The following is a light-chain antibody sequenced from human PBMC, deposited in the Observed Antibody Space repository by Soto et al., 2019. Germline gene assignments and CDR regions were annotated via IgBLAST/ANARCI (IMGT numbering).Light chain of an antibody. CDR3: SSYAGSNNLV. V-gene: IGLV2-8*01. Sequence: QSALTQPPSASGSPGQSVTISCTGTSSDVGTYNSVSWYQQHPGKAPKLMIYEVSKRPSGVPDRFSGSKSGNTAPLTVSGLQAEDEADYYCSSYAGSNNLVFGGGTKLTVL. CDR1: SSDVGTYNS. CDR2: EVS. J-gene: IGLJ2*01.